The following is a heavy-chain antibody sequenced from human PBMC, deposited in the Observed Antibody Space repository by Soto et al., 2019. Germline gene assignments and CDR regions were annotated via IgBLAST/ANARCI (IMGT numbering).Heavy chain of an antibody. CDR1: GDSVSSASAA. CDR3: ARSTAPLNYYGMDV. J-gene: IGHJ6*02. V-gene: IGHV6-1*01. CDR2: TYYRSKWYN. Sequence: SQTLSLTCVISGDSVSSASAAWNWLRQSPSRGLEWLGRTYYRSKWYNDYTVSVRSRITINPDTSKNQFSLQLNSVTPEDTAVYYCARSTAPLNYYGMDVWGQGTTVTVSS. D-gene: IGHD2-21*02.